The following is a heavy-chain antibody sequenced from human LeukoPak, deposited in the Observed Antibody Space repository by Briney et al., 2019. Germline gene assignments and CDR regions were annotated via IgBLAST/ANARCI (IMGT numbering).Heavy chain of an antibody. CDR2: FYYSRGT. D-gene: IGHD6-19*01. Sequence: SETLSLTCTVSGDSITSFYWSWIRQSPGKGLEWIGYFYYSRGTTYNPSLRSRATISADTSQNQFSLKLRPVTAADTAVYYCARAISAWSYFYYMDVWGKGTTVTVSS. CDR3: ARAISAWSYFYYMDV. CDR1: GDSITSFY. V-gene: IGHV4-59*01. J-gene: IGHJ6*03.